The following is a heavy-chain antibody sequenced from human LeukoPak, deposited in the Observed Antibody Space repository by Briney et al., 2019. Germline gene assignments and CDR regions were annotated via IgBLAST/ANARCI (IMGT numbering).Heavy chain of an antibody. CDR1: GFTFSSYA. J-gene: IGHJ4*02. V-gene: IGHV3-23*01. CDR3: AKDWLCVY. D-gene: IGHD5-12*01. CDR2: MSDSGVSS. Sequence: GGSLRLSCAASGFTFSSYAMSWVRQAPGKGLEWVSGMSDSGVSSYYADSVKGRFTISRDDSKNTLYLQMNSLRAEDTAVYYCAKDWLCVYWGQGTLVTVSS.